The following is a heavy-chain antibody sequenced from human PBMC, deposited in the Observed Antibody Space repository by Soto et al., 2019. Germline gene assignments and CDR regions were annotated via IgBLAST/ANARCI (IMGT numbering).Heavy chain of an antibody. J-gene: IGHJ6*02. D-gene: IGHD1-1*01. CDR2: IYPGDSDT. CDR1: GYSFTSYW. V-gene: IGHV5-51*01. Sequence: SLKISCKASGYSFTSYWIGWVRQMPGKGLEWMGIIYPGDSDTKYSPAFQGQVTISADTSISTAYLQWSSLKASDTAMYYFAKLLVSGTYGLDLCGPLPTVTGS. CDR3: AKLLVSGTYGLDL.